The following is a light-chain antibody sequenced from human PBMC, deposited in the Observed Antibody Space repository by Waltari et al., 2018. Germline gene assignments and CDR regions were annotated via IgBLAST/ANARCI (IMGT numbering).Light chain of an antibody. Sequence: QTVVTQEPSLSVSPGGTVTLPCALSSGSVSSTSYPTWYQQTPGQAPRTLVYKANSRSSGVPDRFSGTILGNKAALTITGAQPDDESDYYCSIYMGSGIWVFGGGTKLTVL. CDR1: SGSVSSTSY. J-gene: IGLJ3*02. CDR2: KAN. V-gene: IGLV8-61*01. CDR3: SIYMGSGIWV.